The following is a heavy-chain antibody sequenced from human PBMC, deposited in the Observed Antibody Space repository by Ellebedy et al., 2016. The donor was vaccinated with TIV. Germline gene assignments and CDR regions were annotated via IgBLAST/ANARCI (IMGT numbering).Heavy chain of an antibody. Sequence: MPSETLSLTCAVSGGSISSSNWWSWVRQPPGKGLEWIGEIYHSGSTNYNPSLKSRVTISVDKSKNQFSLKLSSVTAADTAVYYGARDHRPRGYSGYDLVYWGQGTLVTVSS. D-gene: IGHD5-12*01. J-gene: IGHJ4*02. CDR2: IYHSGST. CDR3: ARDHRPRGYSGYDLVY. V-gene: IGHV4-4*02. CDR1: GGSISSSNW.